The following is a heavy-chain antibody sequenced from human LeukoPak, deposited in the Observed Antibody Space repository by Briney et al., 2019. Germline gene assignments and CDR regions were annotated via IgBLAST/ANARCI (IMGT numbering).Heavy chain of an antibody. CDR1: GGSFSGYY. CDR2: INHSGST. CDR3: ARCPSYYLFDY. V-gene: IGHV4-34*01. Sequence: PETLSLTCAVYGGSFSGYYWSWIRQPPGKGLEWIGEINHSGSTNYNPSLKSRVTISVDTSKNQFSLKLSSVTAADTAVYYCARCPSYYLFDYWGQGTLVTVSS. D-gene: IGHD3-10*01. J-gene: IGHJ4*02.